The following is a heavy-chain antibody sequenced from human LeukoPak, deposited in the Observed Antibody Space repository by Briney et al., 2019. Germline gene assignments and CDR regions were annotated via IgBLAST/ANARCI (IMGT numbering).Heavy chain of an antibody. Sequence: ASVKVSCKASGYSFSSCGISWVRQAPGQGLEWMGWVSAHNGNTNYAQNVQGRVTMTTDTSTSTAYMELRSLRSDDTAVYSCARTDYGDYSYYFDYWGQGTLVTVSS. V-gene: IGHV1-18*01. CDR1: GYSFSSCG. D-gene: IGHD4-17*01. J-gene: IGHJ4*02. CDR3: ARTDYGDYSYYFDY. CDR2: VSAHNGNT.